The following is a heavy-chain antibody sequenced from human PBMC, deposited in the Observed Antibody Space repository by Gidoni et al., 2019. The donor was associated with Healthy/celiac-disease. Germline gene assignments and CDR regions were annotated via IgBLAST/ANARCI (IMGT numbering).Heavy chain of an antibody. J-gene: IGHJ6*02. CDR2: INPNMGGT. CDR1: GNTFTGYY. V-gene: IGHV1-2*04. Sequence: QVQLVQSGAEVKKPGASVKVACKASGNTFTGYYMHWGRQAPGQGLEWMGWINPNMGGTNYAHEFQGWVTLTRDTFISTAYMELSRLRSDDTSVYYCARDSILYCGGDCWGSGMDVWGQGTTVTVSS. CDR3: ARDSILYCGGDCWGSGMDV. D-gene: IGHD2-21*02.